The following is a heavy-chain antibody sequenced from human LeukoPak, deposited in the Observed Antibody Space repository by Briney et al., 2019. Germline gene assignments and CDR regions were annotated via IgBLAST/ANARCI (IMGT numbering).Heavy chain of an antibody. V-gene: IGHV3-7*01. Sequence: PGGSLRLSCAVSGFTFSSYWMSWVRQAPGKGLEWVANVKQDGSEKYYVDSVKGRFTISRDNAKNSLYLQMNSLRAEDTAVYYCARINRYSSGPESGDALDIWGQGTMVTVSS. CDR3: ARINRYSSGPESGDALDI. CDR1: GFTFSSYW. D-gene: IGHD6-19*01. CDR2: VKQDGSEK. J-gene: IGHJ3*02.